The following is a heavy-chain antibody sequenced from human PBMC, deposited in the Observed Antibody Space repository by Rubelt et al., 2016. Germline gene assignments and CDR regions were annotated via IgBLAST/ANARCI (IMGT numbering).Heavy chain of an antibody. V-gene: IGHV3-30*01. D-gene: IGHD3-10*01. J-gene: IGHJ6*02. CDR3: ARSVPEVRGVIIEYYYYGMDV. Sequence: AEGRFTISRDNSKNTLYLQMNSLRAEDTAVYYCARSVPEVRGVIIEYYYYGMDVWGQGTTVTVSS.